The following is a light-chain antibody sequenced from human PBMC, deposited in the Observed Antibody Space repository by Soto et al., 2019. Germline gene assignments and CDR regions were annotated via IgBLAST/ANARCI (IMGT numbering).Light chain of an antibody. CDR3: QQEST. CDR2: GAS. CDR1: QSVSSSY. J-gene: IGKJ2*01. V-gene: IGKV3-20*01. Sequence: EIVLTQSPGTLSLSPGEIATLSCRASQSVSSSYLAWYQQKPGQAPRLLIYGASSRATCIPDKFSGSGYGTDFSLTISRLGDEDFAVYYCQQESTFGQGTKLEFK.